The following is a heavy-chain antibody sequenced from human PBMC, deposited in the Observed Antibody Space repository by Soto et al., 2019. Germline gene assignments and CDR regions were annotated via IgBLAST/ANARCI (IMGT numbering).Heavy chain of an antibody. V-gene: IGHV3-15*07. CDR2: IKPKTDGETT. CDR3: TTLSYGNLGV. J-gene: IGHJ6*02. D-gene: IGHD3-16*02. CDR1: GLTFSNGW. Sequence: GGSLRLSCAASGLTFSNGWMNWVRQAPGKGLEWVGRIKPKTDGETTDYAAPVKGRFTISRDDSKNTLYLQMNSLETEDTAIYYCTTLSYGNLGVWGQGTTVTVSS.